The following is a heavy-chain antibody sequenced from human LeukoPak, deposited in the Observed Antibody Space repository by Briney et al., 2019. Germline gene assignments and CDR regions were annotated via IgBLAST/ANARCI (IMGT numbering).Heavy chain of an antibody. Sequence: PGGSLRLSCAASGFTFSSYSMNWVRQAPGKGLEWVSSISSSSSYIYYADSVKGRFTISRDNAKNSLYLQMNSLRAEDTAVYYCARDQDYGGNSGAYWGQGTLVTVSS. CDR3: ARDQDYGGNSGAY. D-gene: IGHD4-23*01. J-gene: IGHJ4*02. CDR1: GFTFSSYS. CDR2: ISSSSSYI. V-gene: IGHV3-21*01.